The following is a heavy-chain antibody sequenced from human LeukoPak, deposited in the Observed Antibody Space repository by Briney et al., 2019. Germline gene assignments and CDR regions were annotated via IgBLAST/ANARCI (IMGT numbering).Heavy chain of an antibody. Sequence: PGGSLRLSCAASGFTFSSQAMSWVRQAPGKGLEWVSSISGSGGSTNYADSVKGRFTISRDNSKNTLYLQMNSLRAEDTAVYYCAREGYYDILTGYYADYWGQGTLVTVSS. CDR2: ISGSGGST. CDR1: GFTFSSQA. CDR3: AREGYYDILTGYYADY. V-gene: IGHV3-23*01. J-gene: IGHJ4*02. D-gene: IGHD3-9*01.